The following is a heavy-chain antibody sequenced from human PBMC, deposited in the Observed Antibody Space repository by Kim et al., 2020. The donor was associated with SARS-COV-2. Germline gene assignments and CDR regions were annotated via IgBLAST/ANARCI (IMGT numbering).Heavy chain of an antibody. D-gene: IGHD6-13*01. CDR2: INGDGSST. CDR3: ARLGYSSRWYSPGDYYY. V-gene: IGHV3-74*01. J-gene: IGHJ6*01. Sequence: GGSLRLSCAASGFTFSSYWMHWVRQAPGKGLVWVSRINGDGSSTNYADSVKGRFTISRDNAKNTLYLQMSSLRDEDTAVYYCARLGYSSRWYSPGDYYY. CDR1: GFTFSSYW.